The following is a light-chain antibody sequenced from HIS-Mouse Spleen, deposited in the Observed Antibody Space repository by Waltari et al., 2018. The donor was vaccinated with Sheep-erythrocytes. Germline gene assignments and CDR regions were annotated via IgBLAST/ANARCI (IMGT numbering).Light chain of an antibody. V-gene: IGLV3-1*01. CDR2: QDT. J-gene: IGLJ2*01. Sequence: LTQPASVSVSPGQTASITCSGDKLGDKYACWYQQKPGQSPVLVIYQDTKRPSGIPERFSGSNSGNTATLTISGTQAMDEADYYCQAWDSSIVVFGGGTKLTVL. CDR3: QAWDSSIVV. CDR1: KLGDKY.